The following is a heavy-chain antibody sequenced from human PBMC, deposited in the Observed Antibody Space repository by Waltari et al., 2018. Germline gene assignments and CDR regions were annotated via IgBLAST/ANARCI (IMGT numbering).Heavy chain of an antibody. CDR1: GDTFTDYY. J-gene: IGHJ6*03. CDR2: CDPEDGET. Sequence: EVQLIQSGAEVKKPGATVKISCKVSGDTFTDYYLHWVQQAPGKGPEWMGLCDPEDGETIHAWKFQDRVTLTADTATATAYMELSRLRSEDTAVYYCGTYSSDYLSYYFMDVWGKGTTVTVSS. V-gene: IGHV1-69-2*01. CDR3: GTYSSDYLSYYFMDV. D-gene: IGHD3-22*01.